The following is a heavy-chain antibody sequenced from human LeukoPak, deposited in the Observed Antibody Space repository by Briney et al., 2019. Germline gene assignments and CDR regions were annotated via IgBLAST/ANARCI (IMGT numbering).Heavy chain of an antibody. CDR3: ARATGYSGYDSPKL. CDR2: IWYDGSNK. Sequence: PGGSLRLSCAASGFTFSIYGMHWVRQAPGKGLEWVAVIWYDGSNKYYADSVKGRFTISRDNSKNTLYLQMNSLRAEDTAVYYCARATGYSGYDSPKLWGQGTMVTVSS. CDR1: GFTFSIYG. J-gene: IGHJ3*01. V-gene: IGHV3-33*01. D-gene: IGHD5-12*01.